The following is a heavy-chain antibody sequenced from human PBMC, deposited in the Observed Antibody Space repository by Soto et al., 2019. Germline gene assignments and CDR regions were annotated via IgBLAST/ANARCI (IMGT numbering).Heavy chain of an antibody. D-gene: IGHD4-17*01. CDR1: GFTFDDYA. Sequence: EVQLVESGGGLVQPGRSLRLSCAASGFTFDDYAMHWVRQAPGKGLEWVSGISWNSGSIGYADSVKGRFTIYRDNAKNSLYLQMNSLRAEDTALYYCVKDIGYGGNSGFDYWGQGALVTVSS. J-gene: IGHJ4*02. V-gene: IGHV3-9*01. CDR3: VKDIGYGGNSGFDY. CDR2: ISWNSGSI.